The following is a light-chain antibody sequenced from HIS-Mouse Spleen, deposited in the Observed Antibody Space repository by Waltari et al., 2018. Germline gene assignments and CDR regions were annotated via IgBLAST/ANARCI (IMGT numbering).Light chain of an antibody. CDR3: QQYQA. CDR1: QSVLYSTNNKNY. V-gene: IGKV4-1*01. CDR2: WAS. J-gene: IGKJ1*01. Sequence: DIVMTQSPDSLAVSLGERATINCKSSQSVLYSTNNKNYLAWYQQKPGQLPNLLIYWASTRESGVPDRFSGSGSGTDFTLTISSLQAEDVAVYYCQQYQAFGQGTKVEIK.